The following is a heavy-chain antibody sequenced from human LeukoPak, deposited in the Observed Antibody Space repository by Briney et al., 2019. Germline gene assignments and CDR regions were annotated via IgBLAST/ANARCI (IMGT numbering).Heavy chain of an antibody. D-gene: IGHD3-16*02. CDR3: ARDGFEGMITFGGVIDNFDY. V-gene: IGHV3-48*01. CDR2: ISSSSSTI. Sequence: PGGSLRLSCAAPGFTFSSYSMNWVRQAPGKGLEWVSYISSSSSTIYYADSVKGRFTISRDNAKNSLYLQMNSLRAEDTAVYYCARDGFEGMITFGGVIDNFDYWGQGTLVTVSS. CDR1: GFTFSSYS. J-gene: IGHJ4*02.